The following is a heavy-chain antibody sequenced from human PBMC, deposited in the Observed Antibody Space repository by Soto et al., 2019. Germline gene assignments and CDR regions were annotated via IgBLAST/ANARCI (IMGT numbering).Heavy chain of an antibody. CDR3: AREGALLFGGNSDYYSTMDV. D-gene: IGHD2-21*02. Sequence: TLFPPRTFSGVLLMRGDSLLSRIRPPTRKGLEWIGYIYYSGDTSYNPSLKSRVTISIDTSKNQFSLKLSSVTAADTAFYYCAREGALLFGGNSDYYSTMDVWGQGTTVT. CDR2: IYYSGDT. V-gene: IGHV4-30-4*08. J-gene: IGHJ6*02. CDR1: GVLLMRGDSL.